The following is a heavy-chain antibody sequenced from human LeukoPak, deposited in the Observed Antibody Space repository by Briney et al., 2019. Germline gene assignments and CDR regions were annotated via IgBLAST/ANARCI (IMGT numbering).Heavy chain of an antibody. J-gene: IGHJ6*02. Sequence: PGGSLRLSCAASGFTVSSNYMSWVRQAPGKGLEWVSVIYSGGSTYYADSVKGRFTISRDNSKNTLYLQMNSLRAEDTAVYYCARERIAAAGIPLYYYYGMDVWGQGTTVTVSS. D-gene: IGHD6-13*01. CDR2: IYSGGST. CDR3: ARERIAAAGIPLYYYYGMDV. CDR1: GFTVSSNY. V-gene: IGHV3-66*01.